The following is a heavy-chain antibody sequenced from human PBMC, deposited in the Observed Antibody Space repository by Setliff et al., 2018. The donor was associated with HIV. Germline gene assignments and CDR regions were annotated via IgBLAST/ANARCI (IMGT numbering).Heavy chain of an antibody. V-gene: IGHV4-34*01. CDR2: INHSGST. Sequence: SETLSLTCAVYGGSFSGYYWSWIRQPPGKGLEWIGEINHSGSTNYNPSLKSRVTISVDTSKNQFSLKLSSVTAADTAVYYCARPHYYYDSSGYYSLDYWGQGTLVTVSS. CDR3: ARPHYYYDSSGYYSLDY. D-gene: IGHD3-22*01. CDR1: GGSFSGYY. J-gene: IGHJ4*02.